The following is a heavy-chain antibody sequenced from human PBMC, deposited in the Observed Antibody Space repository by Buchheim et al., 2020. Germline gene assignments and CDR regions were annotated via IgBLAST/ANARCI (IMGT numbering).Heavy chain of an antibody. CDR1: TFTFSNHA. CDR2: IDISGANT. Sequence: LLVESGGDLVPPGGSLRLSCAASTFTFSNHAMTWVRQAPGKGLEWVASIDISGANTYYADSVRGRFSISRDNSKNTLYLQLTSLRPDDTALYYCAQELRPNDSWGPGTL. CDR3: AQELRPNDS. V-gene: IGHV3-23*04. J-gene: IGHJ4*02.